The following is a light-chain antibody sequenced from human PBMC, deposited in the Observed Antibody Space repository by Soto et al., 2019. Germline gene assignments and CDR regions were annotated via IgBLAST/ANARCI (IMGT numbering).Light chain of an antibody. V-gene: IGKV3-20*01. CDR2: GAS. CDR3: QQFGSSPLYT. J-gene: IGKJ2*01. Sequence: EIVLTQSPGTLSLSPGERVTLSCRASQSVSSTYLAWYQQKPGQAPRLLIYGASSRATGIPDRFSGSGSGTDFTRTISRLEPEDFAEYYCQQFGSSPLYTFGQGTKLEIK. CDR1: QSVSSTY.